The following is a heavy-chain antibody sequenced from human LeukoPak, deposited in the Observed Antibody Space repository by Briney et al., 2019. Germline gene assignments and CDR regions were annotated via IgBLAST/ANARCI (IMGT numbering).Heavy chain of an antibody. V-gene: IGHV4-4*07. CDR1: GGSFSGYY. CDR2: IYTSGST. Sequence: SEALSLTCAVYGGSFSGYYWSWIRQPAGKGLEWIGRIYTSGSTNYNPSLKSRVTMSVDTSKNQFSLKLSSVTAADTAVYYCARDREWELRGYYYYMDVWGKGTTVTVSS. CDR3: ARDREWELRGYYYYMDV. J-gene: IGHJ6*03. D-gene: IGHD1-26*01.